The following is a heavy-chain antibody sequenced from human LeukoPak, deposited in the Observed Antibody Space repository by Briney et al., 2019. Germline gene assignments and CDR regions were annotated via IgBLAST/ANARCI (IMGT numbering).Heavy chain of an antibody. Sequence: ASVKASCKASGYTFTGYYMHWVRQAPGQGLEWMGWINPNSGGTNYAQKFQGRVTMNRDTSISTAYIELNRLRYDDTAVYYCARDRVLWFGELFGYWGQGTLVTVSS. CDR3: ARDRVLWFGELFGY. CDR2: INPNSGGT. D-gene: IGHD3-10*01. V-gene: IGHV1-2*02. CDR1: GYTFTGYY. J-gene: IGHJ4*02.